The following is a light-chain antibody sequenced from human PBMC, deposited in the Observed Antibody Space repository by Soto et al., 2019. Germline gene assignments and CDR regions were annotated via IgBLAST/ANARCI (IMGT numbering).Light chain of an antibody. CDR2: YDS. V-gene: IGLV3-21*04. CDR1: NIGSKS. J-gene: IGLJ2*01. CDR3: QVWDSSSDHHVV. Sequence: SSVVTQPPSVSVAPGKTAKITCGGNNIGSKSVHWYQQKPGQAPVVVIYYDSDRPSGIPERFSGSNSGNTATLTISRVEAGDEADYYCQVWDSSSDHHVVFGGGTKLTVL.